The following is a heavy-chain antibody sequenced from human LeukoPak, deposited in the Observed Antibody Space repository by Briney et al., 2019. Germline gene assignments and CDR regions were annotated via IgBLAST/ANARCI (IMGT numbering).Heavy chain of an antibody. V-gene: IGHV1-69*06. D-gene: IGHD3-16*01. CDR2: IIPIFGTA. CDR1: GYTFTGYY. Sequence: ASVKVSCKASGYTFTGYYMHWVRQAPGQGLEWMGGIIPIFGTANYAQKFQGRVTMTEDTSTDTAYMELSSLRSEDTAVYYCATDRGSRPNLDYWGQGTLVTVSS. CDR3: ATDRGSRPNLDY. J-gene: IGHJ4*02.